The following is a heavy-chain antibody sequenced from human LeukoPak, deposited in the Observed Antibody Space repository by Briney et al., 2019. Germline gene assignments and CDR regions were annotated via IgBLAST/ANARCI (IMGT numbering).Heavy chain of an antibody. CDR3: ARDRKVVPAAAGTYYYYGMDV. CDR1: GFTFSSNS. J-gene: IGHJ6*02. CDR2: IRSSSRYI. D-gene: IGHD2-2*01. Sequence: GGSLRLSCAASGFTFSSNSRNWVPQAPGKGLEGVSSIRSSSRYIYYADSVKGRFTISRDKAKNSLYLQMNSLRAEDTAVYYCARDRKVVPAAAGTYYYYGMDVWGQGTTVTVSS. V-gene: IGHV3-21*01.